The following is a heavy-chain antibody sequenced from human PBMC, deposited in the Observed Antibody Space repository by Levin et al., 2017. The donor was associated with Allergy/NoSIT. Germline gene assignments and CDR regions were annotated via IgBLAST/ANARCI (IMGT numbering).Heavy chain of an antibody. D-gene: IGHD3-16*02. CDR2: IKQDGSDK. CDR1: GFTFSNYW. V-gene: IGHV3-7*04. J-gene: IGHJ3*02. Sequence: GGSLRLSCAASGFTFSNYWMGWVRQVPGKGLEWVANIKQDGSDKYYVDSMKGRFIISRDNTKSSLYLQMSTLRAEDTAVYYCARHGLYTFDMWGQGTMVTVSS. CDR3: ARHGLYTFDM.